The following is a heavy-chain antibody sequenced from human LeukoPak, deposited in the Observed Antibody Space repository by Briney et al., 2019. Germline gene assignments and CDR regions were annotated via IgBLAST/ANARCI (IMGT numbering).Heavy chain of an antibody. D-gene: IGHD3-22*01. CDR2: IYYSGST. CDR1: GGSISSYY. CDR3: ARLDYYDSSGYYYPPRSQYYYYYGMDV. Sequence: SETLSLTCTVSGGSISSYYWSWIRQPPGKGLEWIGYIYYSGSTNYNPSLKSRVTISVDTSKNQFSLKLSSVTAADTAVYYCARLDYYDSSGYYYPPRSQYYYYYGMDVWGQGTTVTVSS. J-gene: IGHJ6*02. V-gene: IGHV4-59*08.